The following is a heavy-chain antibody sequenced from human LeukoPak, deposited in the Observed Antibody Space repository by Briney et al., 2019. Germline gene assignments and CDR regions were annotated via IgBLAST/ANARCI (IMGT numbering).Heavy chain of an antibody. CDR2: ISAHNGNT. CDR1: GYTFTSYG. J-gene: IGHJ3*02. Sequence: ASVKVSCKASGYTFTSYGISWVRQAPGQGLEWMGWISAHNGNTNYAQKLQGRVTMTTDTSTSTAYMEPRSLRSDDTAVYYCARDFRPYYYDSSGYSCAFDIWGQGTMVTVSS. V-gene: IGHV1-18*01. CDR3: ARDFRPYYYDSSGYSCAFDI. D-gene: IGHD3-22*01.